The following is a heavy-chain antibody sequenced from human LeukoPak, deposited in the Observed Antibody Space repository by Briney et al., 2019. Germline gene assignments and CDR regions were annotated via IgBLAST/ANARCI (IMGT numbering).Heavy chain of an antibody. Sequence: NPSQTLSLTCTVSGGSISSGDYHWSWIRQPPGKGLEWIGYIYYSGSTYYNPSLKSRVTISVDTSKNQFSLKLSSVTAADTAVYYCARNSYGPHRPSYYFDYWGQGTLVTVSS. V-gene: IGHV4-30-4*01. CDR1: GGSISSGDYH. D-gene: IGHD5-18*01. CDR2: IYYSGST. J-gene: IGHJ4*02. CDR3: ARNSYGPHRPSYYFDY.